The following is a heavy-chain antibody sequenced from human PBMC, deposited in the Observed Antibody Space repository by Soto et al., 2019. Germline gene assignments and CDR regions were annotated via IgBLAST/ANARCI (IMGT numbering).Heavy chain of an antibody. D-gene: IGHD3-3*01. V-gene: IGHV4-39*01. J-gene: IGHJ6*03. CDR3: ARPLVLRFLEWLSPDYYYMDV. CDR1: GGSISSSSYY. Sequence: QLQLQESGPGLVKPSETLSLTCTVSGGSISSSSYYWGWIRQPPGKGLEWIGSIYYSGSTYYNPSLKSRVTISVGTSKNQFSLKLSSVTAADTAVYYCARPLVLRFLEWLSPDYYYMDVWGKGTTVTVSS. CDR2: IYYSGST.